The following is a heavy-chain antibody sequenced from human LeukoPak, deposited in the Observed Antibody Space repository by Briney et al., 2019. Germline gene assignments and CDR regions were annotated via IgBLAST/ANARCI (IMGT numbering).Heavy chain of an antibody. Sequence: GESLKISCKGSGYRFTDYWIGWVRQMPGKGLEWMGSIYPGDSDTRDGPSFQGQVTISADKSITTAYLQWSSLKASDTAMDYGARLGGHIGGYSSGWYEIDSWGQGTLVTVSS. V-gene: IGHV5-51*01. D-gene: IGHD6-19*01. CDR2: IYPGDSDT. J-gene: IGHJ4*02. CDR1: GYRFTDYW. CDR3: ARLGGHIGGYSSGWYEIDS.